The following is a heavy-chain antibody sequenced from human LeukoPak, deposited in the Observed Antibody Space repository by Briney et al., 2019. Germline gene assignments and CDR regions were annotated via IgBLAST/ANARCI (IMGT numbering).Heavy chain of an antibody. D-gene: IGHD1-26*01. J-gene: IGHJ4*02. CDR1: GGSISSGSYY. CDR3: ARGARQHGTYYFDS. Sequence: SETLSLTCTVSGGSISSGSYYWSWIRQPAGKGLEWIGRIYASGTTNYNPSLKSRVTISVDTSKNQFSLKLTSVTAADTAVYYCARGARQHGTYYFDSWGQGTLVTVSS. CDR2: IYASGTT. V-gene: IGHV4-61*02.